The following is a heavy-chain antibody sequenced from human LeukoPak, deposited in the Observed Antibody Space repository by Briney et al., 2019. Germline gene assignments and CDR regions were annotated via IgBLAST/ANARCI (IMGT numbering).Heavy chain of an antibody. CDR3: ARSTYYDILTGYYNPSFDY. Sequence: PSETLSLTCAVYGGSFSGYYWSWIRQPPGKGLEWIGEINHSGSTNYNPSLKSRVTISVDTSKNQFSLKLSSVTAADTAVYYCARSTYYDILTGYYNPSFDYWGQGTLVTVSS. V-gene: IGHV4-34*01. J-gene: IGHJ4*02. CDR1: GGSFSGYY. CDR2: INHSGST. D-gene: IGHD3-9*01.